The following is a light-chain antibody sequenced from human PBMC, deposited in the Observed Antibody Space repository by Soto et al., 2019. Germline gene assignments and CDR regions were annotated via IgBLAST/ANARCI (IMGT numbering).Light chain of an antibody. CDR1: SSDVGGYNY. V-gene: IGLV2-14*01. CDR3: SSYTTTNTYV. Sequence: QSVLTQPASVSGSPGQSITISCTGTSSDVGGYNYVSWSQQHPGKAPKLMIYEVSNRPSGVSNRFSGSKSGNTASLTISGPQAEDEADYYCSSYTTTNTYVFGTGTKVTVL. CDR2: EVS. J-gene: IGLJ1*01.